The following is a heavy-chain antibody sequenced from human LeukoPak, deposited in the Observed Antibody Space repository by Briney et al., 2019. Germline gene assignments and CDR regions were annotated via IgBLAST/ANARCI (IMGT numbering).Heavy chain of an antibody. Sequence: ASVKVSCKASGYTFTSYDINWVRQATGQGLEWMGWMNPNSGNTGYAQKFQGRVTMTRNTSISTAYMELSSLRSEDTAVYYCARSTIPRRGVVDYWGQGTLVTVSS. D-gene: IGHD3-10*01. CDR1: GYTFTSYD. J-gene: IGHJ4*02. CDR2: MNPNSGNT. V-gene: IGHV1-8*01. CDR3: ARSTIPRRGVVDY.